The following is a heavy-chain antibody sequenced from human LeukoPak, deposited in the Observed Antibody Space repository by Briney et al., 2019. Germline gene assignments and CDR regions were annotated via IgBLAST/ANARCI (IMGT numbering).Heavy chain of an antibody. Sequence: ASVKVSRKASGNAFSNYFIHWVRQAPGQGPEWMGVIDRSGVSTSYAQKFQGRISVSSDMSTSTVYMELSSLTSEDTAVYFCSTNSGARDSGNWGQGTLVTVSS. CDR2: IDRSGVST. V-gene: IGHV1-46*01. CDR1: GNAFSNYF. J-gene: IGHJ4*02. CDR3: STNSGARDSGN. D-gene: IGHD5-24*01.